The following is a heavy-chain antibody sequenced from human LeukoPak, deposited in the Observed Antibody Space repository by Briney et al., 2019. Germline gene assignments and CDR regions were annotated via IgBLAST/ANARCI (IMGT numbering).Heavy chain of an antibody. CDR3: ARDRPQLAYYYDSSGTSALDY. D-gene: IGHD3-22*01. CDR2: IKQDGSEK. V-gene: IGHV3-7*01. CDR1: GFTFSSYW. J-gene: IGHJ4*02. Sequence: GGSLRLSCAASGFTFSSYWMSWVRQAPGTGLEWVANIKQDGSEKYYVDSVKGRFTISRDNAKNSLYLQMNSLRAEDTAVYYCARDRPQLAYYYDSSGTSALDYWGQGTLVTVSS.